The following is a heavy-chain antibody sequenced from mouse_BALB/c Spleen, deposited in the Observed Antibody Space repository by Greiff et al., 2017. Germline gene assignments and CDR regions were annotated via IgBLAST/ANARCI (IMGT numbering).Heavy chain of an antibody. J-gene: IGHJ1*01. Sequence: EVQGVESGGGLVKPGGSLKLSCAASGFTFSSYAMSWVRQTPEKRLEWVASISSGGSTYYPDSVKGRFTISRDNARNILYLQMSSLKSEDTAMYYCAREAAAYFDVWGAGTTVTVSS. V-gene: IGHV5-6-5*01. CDR2: ISSGGST. CDR1: GFTFSSYA. CDR3: AREAAAYFDV.